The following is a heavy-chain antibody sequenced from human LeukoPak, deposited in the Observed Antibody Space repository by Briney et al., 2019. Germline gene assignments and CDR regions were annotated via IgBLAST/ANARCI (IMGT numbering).Heavy chain of an antibody. J-gene: IGHJ4*02. CDR1: GPFSGYF. V-gene: IGHV4-34*01. D-gene: IGHD3-10*01. Sequence: SETLSLTCAVSGPFSGYFWSWIRQSSGKGLEWIGEIHNSGTTNYNPSLNSRVTISGDTSKNQFYLNLSSVTAADTAVYYCARRYYYNLGSFPFDFWGQGTLVTVSS. CDR2: IHNSGTT. CDR3: ARRYYYNLGSFPFDF.